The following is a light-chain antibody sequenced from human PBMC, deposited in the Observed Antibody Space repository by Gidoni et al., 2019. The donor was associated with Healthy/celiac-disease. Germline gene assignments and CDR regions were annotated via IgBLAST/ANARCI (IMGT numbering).Light chain of an antibody. CDR2: KAS. CDR1: QSISSW. Sequence: DIQMTQSPSTLSASVGDRVTITCRASQSISSWLDWYQQKPGKAPKLLIYKASSLESGVPSRFSGSGSGTEFTLTISSLQPDDFATYYCQQYNSYPCSFGQGTKLEIK. CDR3: QQYNSYPCS. V-gene: IGKV1-5*03. J-gene: IGKJ2*04.